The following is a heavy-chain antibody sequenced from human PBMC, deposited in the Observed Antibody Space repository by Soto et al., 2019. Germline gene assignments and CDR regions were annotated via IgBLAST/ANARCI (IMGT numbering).Heavy chain of an antibody. J-gene: IGHJ4*02. CDR3: ARDRRYYGSGWVYYFDY. Sequence: QVQLVESGGGVVQPGRSLRLSCAASGFTFSSYAMHWVRQAPGKGLEWVAVISYDGSNKYYADSVKGRFTISRDNSQNTLYLQMNSLRAEDTAVYYCARDRRYYGSGWVYYFDYWGQGTLVTVSS. CDR2: ISYDGSNK. D-gene: IGHD3-10*01. CDR1: GFTFSSYA. V-gene: IGHV3-30-3*01.